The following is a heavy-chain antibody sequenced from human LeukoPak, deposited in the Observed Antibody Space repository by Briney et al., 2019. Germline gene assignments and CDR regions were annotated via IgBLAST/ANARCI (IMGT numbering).Heavy chain of an antibody. CDR3: ATGPEPAAMVSDF. D-gene: IGHD2-2*01. J-gene: IGHJ4*02. Sequence: PGGSLRLSCVASGFTFSNTWMSWVRQAPGKGLEWVGRLKSQTDGGTTDYAAPVGGRFTISRDDSKNTLYLQMDSLKTDDTAVYYCATGPEPAAMVSDFWGQGTLVTVSS. CDR2: LKSQTDGGTT. CDR1: GFTFSNTW. V-gene: IGHV3-15*01.